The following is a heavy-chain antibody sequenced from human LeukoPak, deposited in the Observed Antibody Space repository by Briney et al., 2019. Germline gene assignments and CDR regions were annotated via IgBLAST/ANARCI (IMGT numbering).Heavy chain of an antibody. V-gene: IGHV4-38-2*01. CDR2: IYHSGST. CDR1: GYSISSGYY. CDR3: ASFRRRRSGSGATSREPYFDY. Sequence: SETLSLTCAVSGYSISSGYYWGWIRQPPGKGLEWIGSIYHSGSTYYNPSLKSRVNISVDTSKNQFSLKLSSVTAADTAVYYCASFRRRRSGSGATSREPYFDYWGQGTLVTVSS. D-gene: IGHD2-2*01. J-gene: IGHJ4*02.